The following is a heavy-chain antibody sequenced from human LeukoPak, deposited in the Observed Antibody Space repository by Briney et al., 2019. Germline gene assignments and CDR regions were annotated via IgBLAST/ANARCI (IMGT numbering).Heavy chain of an antibody. Sequence: ASVKVSCKASGYTFTSYGISWVRRAPGQGLEWMGWISAYNGNTNYAQKLQGRVTMTTDTSTSIAYMELRSLRSDDTAVYYCARVGSSWYRIAYFDYWDQGTLVTVSS. CDR1: GYTFTSYG. D-gene: IGHD6-13*01. CDR2: ISAYNGNT. V-gene: IGHV1-18*01. CDR3: ARVGSSWYRIAYFDY. J-gene: IGHJ4*02.